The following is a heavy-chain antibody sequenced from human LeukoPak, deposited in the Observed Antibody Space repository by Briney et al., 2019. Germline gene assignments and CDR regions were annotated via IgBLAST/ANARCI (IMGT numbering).Heavy chain of an antibody. D-gene: IGHD5-12*01. CDR1: GFTFSTHG. CDR3: ARDIGNSGFNLDY. Sequence: GRSLRLSCVVSGFTFSTHGFHWVRQAPGKGLEWVSVIWHDGGRKEYADSVRGRLTISRDNSNLYLQMNSLRAEDTAIYYCARDIGNSGFNLDYWGQGTPVTVSS. J-gene: IGHJ4*02. CDR2: IWHDGGRK. V-gene: IGHV3-33*01.